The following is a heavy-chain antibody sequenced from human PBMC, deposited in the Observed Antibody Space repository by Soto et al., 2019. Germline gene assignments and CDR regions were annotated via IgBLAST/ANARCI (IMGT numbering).Heavy chain of an antibody. V-gene: IGHV4-4*02. J-gene: IGHJ3*02. Sequence: QVQLQESGLGLVKPSGTLSLTCAVSSGSISSSNWCSWVRQPPGKGLEWIGEIYHSGDTNYNPSLKSRVTISLDKPKKQFSLKLSFVTAADTAVYYCAVSTSIAFDIWGQGRMVTVSS. CDR3: AVSTSIAFDI. CDR2: IYHSGDT. D-gene: IGHD3-16*02. CDR1: SGSISSSNW.